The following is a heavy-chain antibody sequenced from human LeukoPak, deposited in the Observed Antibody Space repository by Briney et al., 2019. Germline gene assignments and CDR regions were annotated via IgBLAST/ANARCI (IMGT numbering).Heavy chain of an antibody. CDR1: GGSFSGYY. D-gene: IGHD2-21*01. CDR3: ARLRVMTVDY. J-gene: IGHJ4*02. Sequence: SETLSLTCAVYGGSFSGYYWSWIRQPPGKGLEWIGEINHSGSTNYNPSLKSRVTISVDTSKNQFSLKLNSVTAADTAVYYCARLRVMTVDYWGQGTLVTVSS. V-gene: IGHV4-34*01. CDR2: INHSGST.